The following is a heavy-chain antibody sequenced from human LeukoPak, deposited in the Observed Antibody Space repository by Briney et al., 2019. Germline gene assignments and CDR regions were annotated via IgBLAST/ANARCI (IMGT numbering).Heavy chain of an antibody. Sequence: GGSLRLSCAASGFTLSSNGMHWVRQAPGKGLEWVAFIRYDGSNEYYADSVKGRFTISRDTSKNTLYLQMNSLRAEDTAVYSCAKSGAPFFFDYWGREPWSPSPQ. V-gene: IGHV3-30*02. CDR2: IRYDGSNE. D-gene: IGHD3-10*01. CDR1: GFTLSSNG. J-gene: IGHJ4*02. CDR3: AKSGAPFFFDY.